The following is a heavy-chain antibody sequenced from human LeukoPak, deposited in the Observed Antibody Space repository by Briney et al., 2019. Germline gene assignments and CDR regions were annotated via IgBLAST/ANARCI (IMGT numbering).Heavy chain of an antibody. V-gene: IGHV4-30-2*01. J-gene: IGHJ4*02. CDR3: ARGGKLSGIVVVPAAMARRFDY. D-gene: IGHD2-2*01. CDR2: INHSGST. CDR1: GGSISSGGYY. Sequence: SQTLSLTCTVSGGSISSGGYYWSWIRQPPGKGLEWIGEINHSGSTNYNPSLKSRVTISVDTSKNQFSLKLSSVTAADTAVYYCARGGKLSGIVVVPAAMARRFDYWAREPWSPSPQ.